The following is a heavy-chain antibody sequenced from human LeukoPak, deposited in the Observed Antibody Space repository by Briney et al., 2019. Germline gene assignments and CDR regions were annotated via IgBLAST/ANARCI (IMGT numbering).Heavy chain of an antibody. CDR2: IKIKTDGGTT. V-gene: IGHV3-15*01. CDR3: TTEKGLTIFGVVDY. Sequence: GGSLRLSLAASGFTFINAWMSWVRQAPGKGMGWGGRIKIKTDGGTTDYAAPVKGRFTISRDYSKNTLYLQMNSLKTEDTPMYYCTTEKGLTIFGVVDYWGQGTRVPVPS. J-gene: IGHJ4*02. D-gene: IGHD3-3*01. CDR1: GFTFINAW.